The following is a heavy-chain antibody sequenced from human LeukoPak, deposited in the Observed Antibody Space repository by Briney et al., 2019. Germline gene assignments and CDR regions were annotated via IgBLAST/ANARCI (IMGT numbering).Heavy chain of an antibody. CDR3: ARGLLLWFGEPADY. CDR2: IKEDGTAK. V-gene: IGHV3-7*01. Sequence: GGSLRLSCAASGFTFSSSWMAWVRQAPGKGLEWVGNIKEDGTAKNYVVSVRGRFTISRDNAKNSLYLQMNSLRGEDTAVYYCARGLLLWFGEPADYWGQGTLVTVSS. CDR1: GFTFSSSW. D-gene: IGHD3-10*01. J-gene: IGHJ4*02.